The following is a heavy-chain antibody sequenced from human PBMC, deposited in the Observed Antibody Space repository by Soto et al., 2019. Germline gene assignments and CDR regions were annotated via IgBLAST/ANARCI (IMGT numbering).Heavy chain of an antibody. V-gene: IGHV4-31*03. D-gene: IGHD3-9*01. CDR2: IYYSGST. CDR1: GDSISSDGYY. Sequence: HVQLQESGPGLVKASQTLSLTCTVSGDSISSDGYYLTWIRQHPGKGLEWIGDIYYSGSTSYNPSLESRVTMSVHTSDNQLSLKLLSVTAADTAVYYCARRHDALTGPDAFDVWGQGTKVTVSS. CDR3: ARRHDALTGPDAFDV. J-gene: IGHJ3*01.